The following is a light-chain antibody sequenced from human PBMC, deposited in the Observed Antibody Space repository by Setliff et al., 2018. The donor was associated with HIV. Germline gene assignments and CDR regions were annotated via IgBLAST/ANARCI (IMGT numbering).Light chain of an antibody. CDR1: QSISSW. CDR2: KAS. CDR3: QQYNSYSPWT. V-gene: IGKV1-5*03. Sequence: DIQMTQSPSTLSASVGDRVTTTCRASQSISSWLAWYQQKPGKAPKLLIYKASSLESGVPSRFSGYGSGTEFTLTISSLQPDDFATYYCQQYNSYSPWTFGQGTKVDIK. J-gene: IGKJ1*01.